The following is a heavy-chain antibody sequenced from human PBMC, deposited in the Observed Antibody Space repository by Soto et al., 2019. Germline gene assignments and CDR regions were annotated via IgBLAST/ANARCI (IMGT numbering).Heavy chain of an antibody. CDR3: ATSVEGFSYYYYGMDV. V-gene: IGHV1-24*01. J-gene: IGHJ6*02. Sequence: ASVKVSCKVSGYTLTELSMHWVRQAPGKGLEWMGGFDPEDGETIYAQKFQGRVTMTEDTSTDTACMELSSLRSEDTAVYYCATSVEGFSYYYYGMDVWGQGTTVTVSS. CDR1: GYTLTELS. CDR2: FDPEDGET.